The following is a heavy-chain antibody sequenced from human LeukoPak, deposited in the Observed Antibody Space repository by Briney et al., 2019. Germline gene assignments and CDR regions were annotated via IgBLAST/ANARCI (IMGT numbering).Heavy chain of an antibody. V-gene: IGHV4-39*01. D-gene: IGHD3-3*01. CDR2: IYDSGST. CDR3: QSRFLEWLLVY. CDR1: GGSISSNNYF. J-gene: IGHJ4*02. Sequence: ASETLSLTCTVSGGSISSNNYFWGWIRQPPGKGLEWIGSIYDSGSTYYNPSLKSRVTISVDTSKNQFSLKLNSVTAADTAMYYCQSRFLEWLLVYWGQGTLVTVSS.